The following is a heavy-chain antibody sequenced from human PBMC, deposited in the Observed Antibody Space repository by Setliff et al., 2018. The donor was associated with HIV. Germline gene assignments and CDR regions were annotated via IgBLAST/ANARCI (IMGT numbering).Heavy chain of an antibody. D-gene: IGHD3-10*01. Sequence: GGSLRLSCAVSGFTFEDYGMSWVREAPGKGLEWLANIKQDGSEKYYVDSVKGRFTISRDNAKNSLYLQMNSLRAEDTAVYYCASVLRYYGSGSYPFGYWGQGTLVTVSS. V-gene: IGHV3-7*01. CDR2: IKQDGSEK. CDR3: ASVLRYYGSGSYPFGY. CDR1: GFTFEDYG. J-gene: IGHJ4*02.